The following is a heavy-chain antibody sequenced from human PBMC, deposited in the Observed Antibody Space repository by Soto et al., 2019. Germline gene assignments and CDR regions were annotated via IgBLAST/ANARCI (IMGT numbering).Heavy chain of an antibody. CDR2: INHSGST. D-gene: IGHD3-9*01. V-gene: IGHV4-34*01. CDR3: ARGHRTSRYFDWLPYPKAIDV. J-gene: IGHJ6*02. Sequence: SETLSLTCAVYGGSFSGYYWSWIRQPPGKGLEWIGEINHSGSTNYNPSLKSRVTISVDTSKNQFSLKLSSVTAADTAVYYCARGHRTSRYFDWLPYPKAIDVSGPATLLSVFS. CDR1: GGSFSGYY.